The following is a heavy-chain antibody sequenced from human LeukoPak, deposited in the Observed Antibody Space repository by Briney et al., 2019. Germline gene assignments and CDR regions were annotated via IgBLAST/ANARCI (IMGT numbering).Heavy chain of an antibody. CDR1: GGSISSSSHY. CDR2: ISNSGST. J-gene: IGHJ4*02. CDR3: AKDRDGYNFLGYYFDY. D-gene: IGHD5-24*01. Sequence: SETLSLTCTVSGGSISSSSHYWGWIRQPPGKGLEWIGSISNSGSTYYNPSLKSRVTISVDTSNNQFSLKLSSVTAADTAVYYCAKDRDGYNFLGYYFDYWGQGTLVTVSS. V-gene: IGHV4-39*07.